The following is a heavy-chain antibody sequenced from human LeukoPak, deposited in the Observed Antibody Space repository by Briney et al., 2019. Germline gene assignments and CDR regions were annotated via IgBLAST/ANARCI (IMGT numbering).Heavy chain of an antibody. J-gene: IGHJ4*02. Sequence: SETLSLTCAVYGGSFSGYYWSWIRQPPGKGLEWIGEINHSGSTNYNPSLKSRVTISVDTSKNQFSLKLSSATAADTAVYYCARGLSTYYDFWSGYYYFDYWGQGTLVTVSS. CDR1: GGSFSGYY. CDR3: ARGLSTYYDFWSGYYYFDY. D-gene: IGHD3-3*01. CDR2: INHSGST. V-gene: IGHV4-34*01.